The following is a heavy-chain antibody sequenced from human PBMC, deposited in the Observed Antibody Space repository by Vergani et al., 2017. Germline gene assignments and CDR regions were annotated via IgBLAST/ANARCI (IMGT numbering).Heavy chain of an antibody. D-gene: IGHD2-21*01. CDR1: GGSISSSSYY. Sequence: QLQLQESGPGLVKPSETLSLTCTVSGGSISSSSYYWGWIRQPPGKGLEWIGSIYYSGSTYYNPSLKSRVTISVDTSKNQFSLKLSAVTAADTAVYYCARGSAWYFDYWGQGTLVTVSS. V-gene: IGHV4-39*01. CDR2: IYYSGST. J-gene: IGHJ4*02. CDR3: ARGSAWYFDY.